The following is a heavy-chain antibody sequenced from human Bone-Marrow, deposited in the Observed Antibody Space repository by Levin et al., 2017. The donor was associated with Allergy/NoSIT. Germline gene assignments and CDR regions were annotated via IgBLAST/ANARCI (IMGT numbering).Heavy chain of an antibody. J-gene: IGHJ4*02. D-gene: IGHD6-13*01. V-gene: IGHV3-20*04. CDR2: INRNGGST. CDR3: ARTYSNSWLNGY. CDR1: GFTFDDYG. Sequence: GGSLRLSCAASGFTFDDYGMSWVRQAPGKGLEWVSGINRNGGSTYYADSVRGRFTVSRDNAKNSLYLQMNSLRAEDTALYYCARTYSNSWLNGYWGQGTLVTVSS.